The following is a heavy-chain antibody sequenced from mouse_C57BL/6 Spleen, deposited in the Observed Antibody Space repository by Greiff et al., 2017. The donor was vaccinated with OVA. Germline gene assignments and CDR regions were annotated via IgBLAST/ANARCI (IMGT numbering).Heavy chain of an antibody. CDR1: GFNIKDYY. Sequence: VQLQQSGAELVKPGASVKLSCTASGFNIKDYYMHWVKQRTEQGLEWIGRIDPEDGETKYAPNFPGKATITADTSSNTAYLQLSILTSEDSAVYYGARGLRQGYWGQGTTLTVSS. CDR2: IDPEDGET. CDR3: ARGLRQGY. J-gene: IGHJ2*01. V-gene: IGHV14-2*01. D-gene: IGHD2-2*01.